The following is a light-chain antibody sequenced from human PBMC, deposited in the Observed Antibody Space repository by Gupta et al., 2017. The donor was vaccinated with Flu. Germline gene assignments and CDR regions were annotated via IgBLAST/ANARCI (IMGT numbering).Light chain of an antibody. Sequence: VALGKPASISCRSSQSLVKRNGKVDVDWFQQRPGQSPRRLIYKGSNRDSGVPDRFSGSGSDTDFTLKISRVEAVDVAIYYCMHDKFWPYTFGQGTXLEI. CDR1: QSLVKRNGKVD. CDR2: KGS. V-gene: IGKV2-30*01. J-gene: IGKJ2*01. CDR3: MHDKFWPYT.